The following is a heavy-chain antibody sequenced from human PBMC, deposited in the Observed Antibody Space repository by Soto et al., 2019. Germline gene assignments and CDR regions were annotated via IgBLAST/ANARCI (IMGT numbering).Heavy chain of an antibody. CDR3: ARTPPMVDYYCYGMDV. CDR2: INAGNGNT. J-gene: IGHJ6*02. Sequence: QVPLVQSGAEVKKPGASVKVSCKASGYTFTSYAMHWVRQAPGQRLEWMGWINAGNGNTKYSQKFQGRVTITRDTSASTAYMELSSLRSEDTAVYYCARTPPMVDYYCYGMDVWGQGTTVTVSS. CDR1: GYTFTSYA. D-gene: IGHD3-10*01. V-gene: IGHV1-3*01.